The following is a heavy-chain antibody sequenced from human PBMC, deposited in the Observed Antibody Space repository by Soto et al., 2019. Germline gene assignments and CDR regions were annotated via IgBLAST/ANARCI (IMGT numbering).Heavy chain of an antibody. CDR2: ISWNSGSI. D-gene: IGHD2-15*01. Sequence: SLRLSCAASGFTFDDYAMHWVRQAPGKGLEWVSGISWNSGSIGYADSVKGRFTISRDNAKNSLYLQMNSLRAEDTALYYCAKDMAPSGGPIDYWGQGTLVTVSS. CDR3: AKDMAPSGGPIDY. CDR1: GFTFDDYA. J-gene: IGHJ4*02. V-gene: IGHV3-9*01.